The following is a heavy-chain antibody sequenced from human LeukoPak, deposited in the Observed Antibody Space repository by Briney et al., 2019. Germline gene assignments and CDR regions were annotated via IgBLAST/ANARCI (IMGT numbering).Heavy chain of an antibody. Sequence: GGSLRLSCAASGFTFSSCAMSWVRQAPGKGLEWVSAISGSGGGTYYADSVKGRFTISRDNSKNTLYLQMNSLRAEDTAVYYCANPKGDSGSYYTFDYWGQGTLVTVSS. CDR2: ISGSGGGT. D-gene: IGHD3-10*01. CDR3: ANPKGDSGSYYTFDY. J-gene: IGHJ4*02. V-gene: IGHV3-23*01. CDR1: GFTFSSCA.